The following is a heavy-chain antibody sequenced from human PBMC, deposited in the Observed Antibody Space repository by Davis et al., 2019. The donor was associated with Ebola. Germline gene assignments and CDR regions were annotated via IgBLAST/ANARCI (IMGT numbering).Heavy chain of an antibody. Sequence: GGSLRLSCAASGFTFSSYAMSWVRQAPGKGLEWVSAISGSGGSTYYADSVKGRFAISRDNAKNSLYLQMNSLRAEDTAVYYCARYGSGGDYGMDVWGQGTTVTVSS. CDR1: GFTFSSYA. D-gene: IGHD3-10*01. J-gene: IGHJ6*02. V-gene: IGHV3-23*01. CDR3: ARYGSGGDYGMDV. CDR2: ISGSGGST.